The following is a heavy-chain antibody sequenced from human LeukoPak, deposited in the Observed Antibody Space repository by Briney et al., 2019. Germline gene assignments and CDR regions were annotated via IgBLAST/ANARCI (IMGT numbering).Heavy chain of an antibody. D-gene: IGHD2-2*01. Sequence: SETLSLTCTVSGGSISSYYWSWIRQPPGKGLEWIGYIYTSGSTNYNPSLKSRVTVSVDTSKNQFSLKLSSVTAADTAVYYCARGYCSSTSCYDAFDIWGQGTMVTVSS. CDR3: ARGYCSSTSCYDAFDI. CDR1: GGSISSYY. CDR2: IYTSGST. J-gene: IGHJ3*02. V-gene: IGHV4-4*09.